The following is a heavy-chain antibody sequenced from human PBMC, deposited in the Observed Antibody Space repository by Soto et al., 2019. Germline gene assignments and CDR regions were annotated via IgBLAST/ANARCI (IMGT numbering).Heavy chain of an antibody. Sequence: SGPTLVNPTQTLTLTCTFSGFSLSTTGVGVGWILQPPGKALEWLALIYWDDDKRYNPSLKSRLTITKDTSKNQVVLTMTNMDPVDTATYYCVQSRCGGDCLQSYSSHSYYGLDVWGQGT. V-gene: IGHV2-5*02. CDR1: GFSLSTTGVG. D-gene: IGHD2-21*01. J-gene: IGHJ6*02. CDR2: IYWDDDK. CDR3: VQSRCGGDCLQSYSSHSYYGLDV.